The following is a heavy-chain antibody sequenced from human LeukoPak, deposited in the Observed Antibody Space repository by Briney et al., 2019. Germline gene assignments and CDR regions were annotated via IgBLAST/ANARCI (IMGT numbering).Heavy chain of an antibody. CDR3: ARDRGGAYDFWSGYYTGYFDY. Sequence: GGSLRLSCAASGFTFSSYNMNWVRQAPGKGLEWISYISDSRNTIHYADSVKGRFTISRDNAKNFLYLQMNSLRAEDAAVYFCARDRGGAYDFWSGYYTGYFDYWGQGTLVTVSS. J-gene: IGHJ4*02. CDR1: GFTFSSYN. CDR2: ISDSRNTI. V-gene: IGHV3-48*01. D-gene: IGHD3-3*01.